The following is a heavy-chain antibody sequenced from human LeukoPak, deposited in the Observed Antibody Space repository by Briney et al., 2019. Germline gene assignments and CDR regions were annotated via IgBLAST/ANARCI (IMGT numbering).Heavy chain of an antibody. CDR2: IYYSGST. Sequence: PSETLSLTCTVSGGSISSSSYYWGWIRQPPGKGLEWIGSIYYSGSTYYNPSLKSRVTISVDTSKNQFSLKLSSVTAADTAVYYCARQKIITMVRGVSRPFDYWGQGTLVTVSS. CDR1: GGSISSSSYY. D-gene: IGHD3-10*01. J-gene: IGHJ4*02. V-gene: IGHV4-39*01. CDR3: ARQKIITMVRGVSRPFDY.